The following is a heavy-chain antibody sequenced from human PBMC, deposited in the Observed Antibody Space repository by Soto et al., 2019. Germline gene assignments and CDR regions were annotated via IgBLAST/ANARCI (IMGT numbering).Heavy chain of an antibody. Sequence: QVQLVQSGAEVKKPGASVKVSCKASGYTFTSYYMHWVRQAPGQGLEWMGIINPSGGSTSYAQKFQGRVTMTRDKSTSTVYMELSSLRSEDTAVYYCARVASYYGSGSYYNLDYWGQGTLVTVSS. CDR2: INPSGGST. CDR1: GYTFTSYY. V-gene: IGHV1-46*03. D-gene: IGHD3-10*01. J-gene: IGHJ4*02. CDR3: ARVASYYGSGSYYNLDY.